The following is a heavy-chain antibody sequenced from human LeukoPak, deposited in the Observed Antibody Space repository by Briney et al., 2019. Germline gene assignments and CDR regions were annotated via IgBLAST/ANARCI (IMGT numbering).Heavy chain of an antibody. CDR2: ISRTSGNI. CDR3: ATEFLGAVAETGDY. Sequence: PGGSLRLSCAASGFPFSSYAMNWVRQAPGKGLEWVSSISRTSGNIYYADSVKGRFTISRGNAKNSLYLQTNSLRAEDTAVYYCATEFLGAVAETGDYWGQGTLVTVSS. V-gene: IGHV3-21*01. D-gene: IGHD6-19*01. CDR1: GFPFSSYA. J-gene: IGHJ4*02.